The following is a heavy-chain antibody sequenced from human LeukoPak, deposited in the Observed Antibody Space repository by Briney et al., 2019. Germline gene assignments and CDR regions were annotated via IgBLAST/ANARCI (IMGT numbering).Heavy chain of an antibody. CDR2: IYYSGST. CDR3: AREGGYSGSYFDY. Sequence: PSETLSLTCTVSGGSIGSYYWSWIRQPPGKGLEWIGYIYYSGSTNYNPSLKSRVTISVDTSKNQFSLKLSSVTAADTAVYYCAREGGYSGSYFDYWGQGTLVTVSS. J-gene: IGHJ4*02. V-gene: IGHV4-59*01. D-gene: IGHD1-26*01. CDR1: GGSIGSYY.